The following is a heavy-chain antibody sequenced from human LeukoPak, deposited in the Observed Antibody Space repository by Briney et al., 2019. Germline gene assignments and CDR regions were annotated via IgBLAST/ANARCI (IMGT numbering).Heavy chain of an antibody. Sequence: GASVKVSCKASGFTFSGYYMHGVRQAPGQGLEWMAWISPNSGGTNYVQKFQGRVTVTRDTSISTDYMEINGLTSDDTALYYCAREPSGSGGYDYWGQGTLVTVSS. D-gene: IGHD3-10*01. V-gene: IGHV1-2*02. CDR1: GFTFSGYY. CDR3: AREPSGSGGYDY. CDR2: ISPNSGGT. J-gene: IGHJ4*02.